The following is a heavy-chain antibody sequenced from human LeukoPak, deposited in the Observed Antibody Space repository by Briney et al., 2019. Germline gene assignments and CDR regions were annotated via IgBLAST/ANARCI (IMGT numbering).Heavy chain of an antibody. CDR2: ISYSGST. Sequence: SETLSLTCTVSGGSISGYYWSWIQQPPGKGLEWVGYISYSGSTNYNPSLKSRVTMSVDTSKNQFSLKLSSVTAADTAVYYCARVGSSWYDGRLIWFDPWGQGTLVTVSS. D-gene: IGHD6-13*01. J-gene: IGHJ5*02. V-gene: IGHV4-59*12. CDR3: ARVGSSWYDGRLIWFDP. CDR1: GGSISGYY.